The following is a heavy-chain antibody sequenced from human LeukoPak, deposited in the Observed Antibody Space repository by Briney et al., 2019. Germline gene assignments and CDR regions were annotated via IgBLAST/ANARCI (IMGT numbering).Heavy chain of an antibody. J-gene: IGHJ4*02. CDR3: ATVSSGWENYFDY. D-gene: IGHD6-19*01. CDR2: ISAYNGNT. CDR1: GYTFTSYG. Sequence: ASVKVSCKASGYTFTSYGISWVRQAPGQGLEWMGWISAYNGNTNYAQKFQGRVTMTEDTSTDTAYMELSSLRSEDTAVYYCATVSSGWENYFDYWGQGTLVTVSS. V-gene: IGHV1-18*01.